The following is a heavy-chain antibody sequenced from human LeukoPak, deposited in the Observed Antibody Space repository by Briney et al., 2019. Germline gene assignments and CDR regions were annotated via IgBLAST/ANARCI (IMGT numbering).Heavy chain of an antibody. D-gene: IGHD2-8*01. CDR1: GYTFTDYF. J-gene: IGHJ4*02. V-gene: IGHV1-2*02. CDR3: ALMVYATTENY. CDR2: INPDSGGT. Sequence: ASVTVSCKASGYTFTDYFMHWVRQAPGQGLEWMGWINPDSGGTNYAQKFQGRVTMTRNTSINTAFMELSRLRSDDTAVYYCALMVYATTENYWGQGTLVTVSS.